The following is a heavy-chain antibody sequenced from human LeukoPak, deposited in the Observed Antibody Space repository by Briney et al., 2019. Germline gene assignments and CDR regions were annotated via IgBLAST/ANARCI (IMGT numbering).Heavy chain of an antibody. D-gene: IGHD5-24*01. CDR2: INPNSGGS. J-gene: IGHJ5*02. Sequence: ASVKVSCKASGYTFTGYYMHWLRQAPGQGLEWMGWINPNSGGSNYAQKLQGRVTITRDTSISTDYMEMRRLRYHDTAVEIGXXXXXXXXXXXXXXXPWGQGTLVTVSS. V-gene: IGHV1-2*02. CDR3: XXXXXXXXXXXXXXXP. CDR1: GYTFTGYY.